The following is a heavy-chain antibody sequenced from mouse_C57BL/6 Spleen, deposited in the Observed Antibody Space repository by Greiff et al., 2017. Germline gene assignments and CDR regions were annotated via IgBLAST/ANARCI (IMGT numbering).Heavy chain of an antibody. CDR2: IYPGDGDT. J-gene: IGHJ1*03. CDR1: GYAFSSYW. CDR3: ARSELGRDFDV. D-gene: IGHD4-1*01. V-gene: IGHV1-80*01. Sequence: QVQLKESGAELVKPGASVKISCKASGYAFSSYWMNWVKQRPGKGLEWIGQIYPGDGDTNYNGKFKGKATLTADKSSSTAYMQLSSLTSEDSAVYFCARSELGRDFDVWGTGTTVTVSS.